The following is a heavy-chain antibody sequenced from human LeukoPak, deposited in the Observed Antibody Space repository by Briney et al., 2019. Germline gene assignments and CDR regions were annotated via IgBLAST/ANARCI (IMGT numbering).Heavy chain of an antibody. V-gene: IGHV3-23*01. CDR3: AKSAAPGYYYYYMDV. D-gene: IGHD6-13*01. CDR2: ISGSGGST. J-gene: IGHJ6*03. CDR1: GFTFSSYA. Sequence: GGSLRLSCAASGFTFSSYAMTWVRQAPGKGLEWVSAISGSGGSTYYADSVKGRFTISRDNSKNTLYLQMNSLRAEDTAVYYCAKSAAPGYYYYYMDVWGKGTTVTVSS.